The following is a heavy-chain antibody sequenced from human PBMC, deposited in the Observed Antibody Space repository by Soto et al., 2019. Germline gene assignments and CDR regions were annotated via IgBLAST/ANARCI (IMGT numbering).Heavy chain of an antibody. Sequence: GGSLRLSCAASGFTFDDYAMHWVRQAPGKGLEWVSGISWNSGSIGYADSVKGRFTISRDNAKNSLYLQMNSLRAEDTALYYCAKGLAYCGGDCPYYYYGMDVWGQGTTVTVSS. CDR1: GFTFDDYA. V-gene: IGHV3-9*01. CDR3: AKGLAYCGGDCPYYYYGMDV. J-gene: IGHJ6*02. CDR2: ISWNSGSI. D-gene: IGHD2-21*02.